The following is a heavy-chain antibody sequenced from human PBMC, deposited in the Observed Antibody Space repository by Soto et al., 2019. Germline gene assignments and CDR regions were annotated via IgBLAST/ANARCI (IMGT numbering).Heavy chain of an antibody. CDR1: GGSISSGGYY. CDR3: AREGRGGSSYVVDVFNS. V-gene: IGHV4-31*03. CDR2: IHYSGIT. J-gene: IGHJ3*02. D-gene: IGHD5-18*01. Sequence: SETLSLTCSVSGGSISSGGYYWGWIRQHPGQGLEWIGHIHYSGITYYNPSLKSRVTISVATSKTQFSRTLSSVTAADTAVYYCAREGRGGSSYVVDVFNSWGQGTRVTV.